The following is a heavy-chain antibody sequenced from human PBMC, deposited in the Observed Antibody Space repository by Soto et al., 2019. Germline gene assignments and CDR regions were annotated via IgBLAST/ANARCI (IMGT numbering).Heavy chain of an antibody. CDR3: ARGPPSKYCGGDCYDY. Sequence: QVQLQESGPGLVKPSETLSLTCTVSGGSVSSGSYYWSWIRQPPGKGLEWIGYIYYSGSTNYNPSPKRRATITVDTAKNQFSLKLSSVTAADTAVYYCARGPPSKYCGGDCYDYWGQGTLVTVSS. J-gene: IGHJ4*02. CDR1: GGSVSSGSYY. CDR2: IYYSGST. V-gene: IGHV4-61*01. D-gene: IGHD2-21*01.